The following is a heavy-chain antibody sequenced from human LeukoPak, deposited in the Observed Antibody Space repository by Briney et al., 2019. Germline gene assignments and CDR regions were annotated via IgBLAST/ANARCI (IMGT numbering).Heavy chain of an antibody. D-gene: IGHD2-21*02. CDR1: GYTFTSYY. CDR2: INPSGGTT. J-gene: IGHJ4*02. Sequence: ASVKVSCKASGYTFTSYYMHWVRQAPGQGLEWMGIINPSGGTTNYAQKFQGRGTMTRDTSTSTDYLELTSLRSEDTAVYYCARDSGDWTVDYWGQGTLVTASS. CDR3: ARDSGDWTVDY. V-gene: IGHV1-46*01.